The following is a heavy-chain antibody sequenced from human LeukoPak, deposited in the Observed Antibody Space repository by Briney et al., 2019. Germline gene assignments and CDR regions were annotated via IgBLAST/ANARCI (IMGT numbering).Heavy chain of an antibody. CDR1: GFTFSSYW. J-gene: IGHJ4*02. CDR3: ARRIQGMAPYYFDY. Sequence: GGSLRLSCTASGFTFSSYWMHWVRQAPGKGLVWVSRINSDGGSTSYADCVKGRFPISRDNAKNTLYLQMNSLRAEDTAVYYCARRIQGMAPYYFDYWGQGTLVTVSS. V-gene: IGHV3-74*01. D-gene: IGHD5-24*01. CDR2: INSDGGST.